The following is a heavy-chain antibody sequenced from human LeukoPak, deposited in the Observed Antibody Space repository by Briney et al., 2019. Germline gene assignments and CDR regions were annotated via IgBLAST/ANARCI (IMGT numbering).Heavy chain of an antibody. CDR3: ARVSPVEDILTGFYFWAEVFFDY. D-gene: IGHD3-9*01. CDR1: GYTFTSYD. V-gene: IGHV1-8*01. J-gene: IGHJ4*02. CDR2: MNPNSGNT. Sequence: ASVKVSCKASGYTFTSYDINWVRQATGQGLEWMGWMNPNSGNTGYAQKFQGRVTMTRNTSISTAYMELSSLRSEDTAVYYCARVSPVEDILTGFYFWAEVFFDYWGQGTLVTVSS.